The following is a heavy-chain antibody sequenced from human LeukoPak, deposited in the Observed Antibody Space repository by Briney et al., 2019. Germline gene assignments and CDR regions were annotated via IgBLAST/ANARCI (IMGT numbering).Heavy chain of an antibody. CDR1: GGTFRSYA. J-gene: IGHJ6*03. CDR3: ARAPVYGSSYYYMDV. D-gene: IGHD6-6*01. Sequence: SVKVSCKASGGTFRSYAISWVRQAHGQGLEWMGGIIPIFGTANYAQKFQGRVTITADESTSTAYMELSSLRSEDTAVYYCARAPVYGSSYYYMDVWGKGTTVTVSS. V-gene: IGHV1-69*01. CDR2: IIPIFGTA.